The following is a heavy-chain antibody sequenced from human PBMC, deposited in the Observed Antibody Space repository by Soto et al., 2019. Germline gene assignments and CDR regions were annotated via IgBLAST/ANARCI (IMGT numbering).Heavy chain of an antibody. CDR1: GYTFTGYY. D-gene: IGHD4-17*01. Sequence: ATVKVSCKASGYTFTGYYMHWVRQAPGQGLEWMGWINPNSGGTNYAQKFKGRVTMTRDTSISTAYMELSRLRSDDTAVYYCARLPLPTVTTKVISWFDXWGQGTLVTVSX. J-gene: IGHJ5*02. CDR3: ARLPLPTVTTKVISWFDX. V-gene: IGHV1-2*02. CDR2: INPNSGGT.